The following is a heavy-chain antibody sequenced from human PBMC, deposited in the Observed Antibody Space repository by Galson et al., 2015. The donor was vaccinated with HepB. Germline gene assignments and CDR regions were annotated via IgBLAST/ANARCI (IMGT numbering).Heavy chain of an antibody. CDR1: GFTFSSYW. V-gene: IGHV3-7*03. Sequence: SLRLSCAASGFTFSSYWMSWVRQAPGKGLEWVANIKQDGSEKYYVDSVKGRFTISRDNAKNSLYLQMNSPRAEDTAVYYCARVGYYYGSGSYSQFDYWGQGTLVTVSP. CDR2: IKQDGSEK. CDR3: ARVGYYYGSGSYSQFDY. J-gene: IGHJ4*02. D-gene: IGHD3-10*01.